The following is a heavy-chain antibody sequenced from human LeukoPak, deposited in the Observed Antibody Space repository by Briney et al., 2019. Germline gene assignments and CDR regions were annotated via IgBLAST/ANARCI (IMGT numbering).Heavy chain of an antibody. Sequence: GGSLRLSCAASGFRFSYHDMHWVRQAPGKGLEFVSSIGAAGARTFYADSVKGRFTISRDNFQSTMYLQMDGLRPEDSAVYYCARELGGTKTGGFDICGQGTVVTVSS. CDR1: GFRFSYHD. J-gene: IGHJ3*02. CDR3: ARELGGTKTGGFDI. CDR2: IGAAGART. V-gene: IGHV3-64*02. D-gene: IGHD1-14*01.